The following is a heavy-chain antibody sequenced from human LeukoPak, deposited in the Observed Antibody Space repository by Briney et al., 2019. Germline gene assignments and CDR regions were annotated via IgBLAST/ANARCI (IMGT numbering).Heavy chain of an antibody. D-gene: IGHD3-3*01. CDR1: GGSFSGYY. V-gene: IGHV4-34*01. CDR3: ARHTIFGVVTHRRGWFDP. Sequence: SETLSLTCAVYGGSFSGYYWSWIRQPPGKGLEWIGEINHSGSTNYNPSLKSRVTISVDTSKNQFSLKLSSVTAADTAVYYCARHTIFGVVTHRRGWFDPWGQATLVTVSS. CDR2: INHSGST. J-gene: IGHJ5*02.